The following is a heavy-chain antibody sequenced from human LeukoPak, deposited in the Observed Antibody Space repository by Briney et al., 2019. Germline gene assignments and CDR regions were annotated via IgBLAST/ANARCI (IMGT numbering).Heavy chain of an antibody. CDR1: GGSISSSSYY. D-gene: IGHD6-13*01. V-gene: IGHV4-39*07. J-gene: IGHJ2*01. CDR2: IYYSGST. Sequence: TSETLSLTCAVSGGSISSSSYYWGWIRQPPGKGLEWIGSIYYSGSTYYNPSLKSRVTISVDTSKNQFSMKLSSVTAADTAVYYCARLGIWYFDLWGRGTLVTVSS. CDR3: ARLGIWYFDL.